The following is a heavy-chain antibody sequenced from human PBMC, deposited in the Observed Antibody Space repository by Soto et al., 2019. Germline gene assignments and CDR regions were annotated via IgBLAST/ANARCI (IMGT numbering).Heavy chain of an antibody. D-gene: IGHD3-9*01. CDR3: ARHVNYDILTGYYTPHWFDP. CDR1: GGSISSSSYY. Sequence: SETLSLTCTVSGGSISSSSYYWGWIRQPPGKGLEWIGSIYYSGSTYYNPSLKSRVTISVDTSKNQFSLKLSSVTAADTAVYYCARHVNYDILTGYYTPHWFDPWGQGTLVTVSS. CDR2: IYYSGST. V-gene: IGHV4-39*01. J-gene: IGHJ5*02.